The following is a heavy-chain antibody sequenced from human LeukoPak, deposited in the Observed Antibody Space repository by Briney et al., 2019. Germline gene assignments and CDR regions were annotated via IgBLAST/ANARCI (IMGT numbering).Heavy chain of an antibody. V-gene: IGHV3-23*01. CDR1: GFTFSSYA. Sequence: SGGSLRLSCAASGFTFSSYAMSWVRQAPGKGLEWVSAISGSGGSTYYAASVKGRFTISRDNSKHTLYLQMNSLRAEDTAVYYCAKSPRGSWYPFDYWGQGTLVTVSS. J-gene: IGHJ4*02. CDR2: ISGSGGST. CDR3: AKSPRGSWYPFDY. D-gene: IGHD6-13*01.